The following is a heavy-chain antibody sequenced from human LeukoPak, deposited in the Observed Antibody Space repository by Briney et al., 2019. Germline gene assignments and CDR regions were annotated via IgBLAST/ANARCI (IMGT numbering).Heavy chain of an antibody. CDR2: IYTSGST. D-gene: IGHD6-13*01. J-gene: IGHJ4*02. CDR1: GGSISSSY. Sequence: PSETLSLTCTVSGGSISSSYWSWIRQPPGKGLEWIGYIYTSGSTNYNPSLKSRVTISVDTSKNQFSLKLSSVTAADTAVYYCARAIAAAGTPFDYWGQGTLVTVSS. V-gene: IGHV4-4*09. CDR3: ARAIAAAGTPFDY.